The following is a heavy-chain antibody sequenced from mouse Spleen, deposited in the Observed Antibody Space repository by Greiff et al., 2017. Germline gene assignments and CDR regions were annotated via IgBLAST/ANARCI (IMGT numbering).Heavy chain of an antibody. CDR1: GFSLTSYG. CDR3: ARQGYDGYFAWFAY. J-gene: IGHJ3*01. CDR2: IWSDGST. D-gene: IGHD2-3*01. Sequence: QVQLKETGPGLVAPSQSLSITCTVSGFSLTSYGVHWVRQPPGKGLEWLVVIWSDGSTNYNSALKSRLSISKDNSKSQVFLKMNSLQTDDTAMYYCARQGYDGYFAWFAYWGQGTLVTVSA. V-gene: IGHV2-6-1*01.